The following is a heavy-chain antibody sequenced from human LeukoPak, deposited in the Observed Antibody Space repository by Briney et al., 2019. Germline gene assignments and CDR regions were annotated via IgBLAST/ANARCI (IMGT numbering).Heavy chain of an antibody. CDR1: GGSISSYY. Sequence: SETLSLTCTVSGGSISSYYWSWVRQPPGKGLEWIGYIYYSGSTNYNPSLKSRLSISLDTSKNQFSLKLSSVTAADTAVYYCARETRSSGWFEAWGRGALVTVSS. V-gene: IGHV4-59*01. CDR2: IYYSGST. D-gene: IGHD6-19*01. J-gene: IGHJ5*02. CDR3: ARETRSSGWFEA.